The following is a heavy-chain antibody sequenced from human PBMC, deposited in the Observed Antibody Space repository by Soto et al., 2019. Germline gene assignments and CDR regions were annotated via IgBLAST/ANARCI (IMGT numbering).Heavy chain of an antibody. V-gene: IGHV3-30*03. CDR2: IPYDGSNK. CDR1: GFTFSSDG. J-gene: IGHJ4*02. CDR3: VGGYYFGDF. Sequence: QVQLVESGGGVVQPGRSLRLSCAASGFTFSSDGMHWVRQAPGKGLQWVAVIPYDGSNKYYADSVKGRFTISRDNSLNTLYLQMNSLRAEDTAVYYCVGGYYFGDFWGQGTLVTVSS. D-gene: IGHD3-22*01.